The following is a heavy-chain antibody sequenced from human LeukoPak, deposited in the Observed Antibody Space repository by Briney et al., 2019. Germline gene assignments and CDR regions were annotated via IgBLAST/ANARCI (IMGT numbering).Heavy chain of an antibody. D-gene: IGHD4-17*01. CDR1: GFSFSSYS. CDR2: ISSSSSTI. V-gene: IGHV3-48*01. Sequence: PGGSLRLSCAASGFSFSSYSMNWVRQAPGKGLEWVSYISSSSSTIYYADSVKGRFTISRDNAKKSLYLQMNSLKTDDTAVYYCSRLESVTTGDYWFQGTLVTVS. CDR3: SRLESVTTGDY. J-gene: IGHJ4*02.